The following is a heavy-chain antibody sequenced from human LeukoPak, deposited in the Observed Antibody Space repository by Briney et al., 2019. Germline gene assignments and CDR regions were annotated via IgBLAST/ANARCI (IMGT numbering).Heavy chain of an antibody. CDR1: GGSISSGSSY. CDR3: ARGWDYGDYEYDY. D-gene: IGHD4-17*01. V-gene: IGHV4-61*02. J-gene: IGHJ4*02. Sequence: SETLSLTCTVSGGSISSGSSYWSWIRQPAGKGLEWIGRIYTSGYTNYNPSLKSRVTISVDTSKNQFSLKLSSVTAADTAVYYCARGWDYGDYEYDYWGQGTLVTVSS. CDR2: IYTSGYT.